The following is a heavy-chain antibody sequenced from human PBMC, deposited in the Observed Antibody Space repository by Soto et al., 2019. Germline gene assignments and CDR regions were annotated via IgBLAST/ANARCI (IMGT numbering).Heavy chain of an antibody. CDR1: GGSISSYY. Sequence: SETLSLTCTVSGGSISSYYWSWIRQPPGKGLEWIGYIYYSGSTNYNPSLKSRVTISVDTSKNQFSLKLCSVTAADTAVYYCAGGSHRYSVIYWGQGTLVTVSS. CDR2: IYYSGST. J-gene: IGHJ4*02. CDR3: AGGSHRYSVIY. D-gene: IGHD6-13*01. V-gene: IGHV4-59*01.